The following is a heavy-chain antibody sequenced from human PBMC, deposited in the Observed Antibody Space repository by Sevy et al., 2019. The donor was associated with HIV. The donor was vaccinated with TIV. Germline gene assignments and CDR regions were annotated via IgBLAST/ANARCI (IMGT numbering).Heavy chain of an antibody. Sequence: SETLSLTCAVYGGSFIDYSWSWIRQPPGKGLEWIGEINKHTGSANYSPSLKSRVIISVDTSKNQISLRLSSVSAADKAFYYCARGRTDYYYYVDVWGQGTAVTVSS. CDR2: INKHTGSA. CDR1: GGSFIDYS. V-gene: IGHV4-34*01. D-gene: IGHD2-2*01. J-gene: IGHJ6*03. CDR3: ARGRTDYYYYVDV.